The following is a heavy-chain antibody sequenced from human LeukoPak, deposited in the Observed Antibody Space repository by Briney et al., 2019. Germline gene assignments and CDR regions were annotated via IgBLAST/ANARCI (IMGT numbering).Heavy chain of an antibody. J-gene: IGHJ4*02. D-gene: IGHD5-24*01. V-gene: IGHV3-48*01. CDR2: IGISSGNT. CDR3: ARDYKYAFDN. CDR1: GFTFSAYS. Sequence: GGSLRLSCAASGFTFSAYSMNWVRQAPGKGVEWISYIGISSGNTKYADSVKGRFTISGDRAKNSLYLQMNSLRVEDTAVYYCARDYKYAFDNWGQGTLVTVSS.